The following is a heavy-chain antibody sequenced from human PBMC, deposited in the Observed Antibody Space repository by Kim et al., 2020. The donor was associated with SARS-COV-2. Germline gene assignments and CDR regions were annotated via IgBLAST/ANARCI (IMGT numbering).Heavy chain of an antibody. V-gene: IGHV4-4*07. D-gene: IGHD3-10*01. CDR2: IYTSGST. Sequence: SETLSLTCTVSGGSISSYYWSWIRQPAGKGLEWIGRIYTSGSTNYNPSLKSRVTMSVDTSKNQFSLKLSSVTAADTAVYYCARSVALWRGYYYGMDVWGQGTTVTVSS. CDR3: ARSVALWRGYYYGMDV. J-gene: IGHJ6*02. CDR1: GGSISSYY.